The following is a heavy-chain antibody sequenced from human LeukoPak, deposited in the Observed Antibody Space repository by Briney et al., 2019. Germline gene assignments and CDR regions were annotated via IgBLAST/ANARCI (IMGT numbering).Heavy chain of an antibody. V-gene: IGHV4-4*07. CDR2: IYTSGST. CDR1: GGSISSYY. J-gene: IGHJ4*02. Sequence: PSETLSLTCTVSGGSISSYYWSWIRQPAGKGLEWIGRIYTSGSTYYNPSLKSRVTISVDTSKNQFSLKLSSVTAADTAVYYCARDDLNYYDSSGYYYGIFWGQGTLVTVSS. CDR3: ARDDLNYYDSSGYYYGIF. D-gene: IGHD3-22*01.